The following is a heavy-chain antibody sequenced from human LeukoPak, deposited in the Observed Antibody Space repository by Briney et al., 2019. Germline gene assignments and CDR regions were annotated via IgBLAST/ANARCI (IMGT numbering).Heavy chain of an antibody. CDR1: GFTFSDYY. V-gene: IGHV3-11*01. CDR2: ISSSGSTI. Sequence: GGSLRLSCAASGFTFSDYYMSWIRQAPGKGLEWVSYISSSGSTIYYADSVKGRFTISRGNAKNSLYLQMNSLRAEDTAVYYCARDLLFWSGYYRTFYYYGMDVWGQGTTVTVSS. D-gene: IGHD3-3*01. J-gene: IGHJ6*02. CDR3: ARDLLFWSGYYRTFYYYGMDV.